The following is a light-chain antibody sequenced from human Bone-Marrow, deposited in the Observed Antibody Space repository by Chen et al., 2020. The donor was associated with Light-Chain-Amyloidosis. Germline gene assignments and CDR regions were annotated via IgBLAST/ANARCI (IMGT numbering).Light chain of an antibody. CDR2: GSS. CDR3: QQYGTSPLT. CDR1: QTISSNY. V-gene: IGKV3-20*01. Sequence: EIVLTQSPGTPSLSPGEGANLSCRASQTISSNYLTWYQQKFGQAPRLLIYGSSSSATGIPDRFTGSGSGTDFTLTINRLEPEDFAMYYCQQYGTSPLTFGGGTKVEIK. J-gene: IGKJ4*01.